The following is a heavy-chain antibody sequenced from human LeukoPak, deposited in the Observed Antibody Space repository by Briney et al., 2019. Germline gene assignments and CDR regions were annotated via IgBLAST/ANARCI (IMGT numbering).Heavy chain of an antibody. J-gene: IGHJ3*02. Sequence: GASVKVSCKASGYTFTSYYMHWVRQAPGQGLEWMGIINPSGGSTSYAQKFQGRVTMTRDTSTSTVYMELSSLRSEDTAVYYCAITHGDYVLSGAFDIWGQGTMLTVSS. CDR1: GYTFTSYY. V-gene: IGHV1-46*01. D-gene: IGHD4-17*01. CDR3: AITHGDYVLSGAFDI. CDR2: INPSGGST.